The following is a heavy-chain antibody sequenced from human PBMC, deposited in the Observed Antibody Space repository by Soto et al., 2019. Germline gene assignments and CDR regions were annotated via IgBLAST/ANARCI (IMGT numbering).Heavy chain of an antibody. CDR2: LYSGGST. CDR3: ARDLSYGSGSYHLSPI. V-gene: IGHV3-66*01. Sequence: SGGPLRVPVQALEFTSVRNDMSWAPQPPGKWLEWVSILYSGGSTYYADSVKGRFTISRDDSKNTLYLQMNSLRAEDTAVYYCARDLSYGSGSYHLSPIWGQGTLVTSPQ. D-gene: IGHD3-10*01. CDR1: EFTSVRND. J-gene: IGHJ4*02.